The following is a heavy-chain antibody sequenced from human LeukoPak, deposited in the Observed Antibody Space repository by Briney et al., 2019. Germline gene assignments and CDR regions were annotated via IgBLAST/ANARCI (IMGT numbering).Heavy chain of an antibody. V-gene: IGHV4-59*01. CDR2: IYYSGST. J-gene: IGHJ4*02. D-gene: IGHD3-3*01. CDR1: GGSISSYY. Sequence: SETLSLTCTVSGGSISSYYWSWIRQPPGKGLEWIGYIYYSGSTNYNPSLKSRVTISVDTSKSQFSLKLSSVTAADTAVYYCARGASLEWLLYSSLHYFDYWGQGTLVTVSS. CDR3: ARGASLEWLLYSSLHYFDY.